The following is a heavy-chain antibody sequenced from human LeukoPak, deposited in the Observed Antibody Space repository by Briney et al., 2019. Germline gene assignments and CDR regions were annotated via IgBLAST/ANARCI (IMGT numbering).Heavy chain of an antibody. V-gene: IGHV4-59*01. CDR3: ARGKGYDSSSFDY. Sequence: PSETLSLTCTGAGRSISSYYWSWIRQPPGKGLEWIGYIYYSGSTNYNPSLKSRVTISVDTSKNQFSLKLSSVTAADTAVYYCARGKGYDSSSFDYWGQGTLVTVSS. J-gene: IGHJ4*02. CDR2: IYYSGST. CDR1: GRSISSYY. D-gene: IGHD3-22*01.